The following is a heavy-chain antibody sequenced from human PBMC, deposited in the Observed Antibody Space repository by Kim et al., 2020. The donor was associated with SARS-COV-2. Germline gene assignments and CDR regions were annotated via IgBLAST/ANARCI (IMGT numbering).Heavy chain of an antibody. Sequence: GGSLRLSCTASGFTFGDYAMSWFRQAPGKGLEWVGFIRSKAYGGTTEYAASVKGIFTISRDDSKSIAYLQMNSLKTEDTAVYYCTRDELLWFGELNAFDYWGQGTLVTVSS. D-gene: IGHD3-10*01. J-gene: IGHJ4*02. CDR3: TRDELLWFGELNAFDY. CDR2: IRSKAYGGTT. V-gene: IGHV3-49*03. CDR1: GFTFGDYA.